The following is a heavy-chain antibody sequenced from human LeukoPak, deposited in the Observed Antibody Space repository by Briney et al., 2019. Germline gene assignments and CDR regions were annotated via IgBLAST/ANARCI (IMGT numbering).Heavy chain of an antibody. V-gene: IGHV3-23*01. CDR3: ARGYSSGWGRFDY. J-gene: IGHJ4*02. D-gene: IGHD6-19*01. CDR1: GFTFNSYS. CDR2: ISGSGFST. Sequence: PGWSLRLSCAASGFTFNSYSMTWVRQAPGKGLEWVSGISGSGFSTYYADSVKGRFTISRDNSKNTLYLQMNSLRAEDTAVYFCARGYSSGWGRFDYWGQGTLVTVSS.